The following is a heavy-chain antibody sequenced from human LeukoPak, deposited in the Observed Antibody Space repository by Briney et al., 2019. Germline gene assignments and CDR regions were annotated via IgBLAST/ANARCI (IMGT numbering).Heavy chain of an antibody. CDR2: IYSGGST. CDR1: GGSFSGYY. CDR3: AIPHSGYCSGGSCYGDY. V-gene: IGHV3-66*01. J-gene: IGHJ4*02. D-gene: IGHD2-15*01. Sequence: PTSETLSLTCAVYGGSFSGYYWSWVRQAPGKGLEWVSVIYSGGSTYYADSVKGRFTISRDNSKNTLYLQMNSLRAEDTAVYYCAIPHSGYCSGGSCYGDYWGQGTLVTVSS.